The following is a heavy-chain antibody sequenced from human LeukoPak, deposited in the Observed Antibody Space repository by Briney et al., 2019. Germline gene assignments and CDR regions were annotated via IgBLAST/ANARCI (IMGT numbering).Heavy chain of an antibody. V-gene: IGHV5-51*01. CDR3: ARRLDGSSRHFDY. J-gene: IGHJ4*02. CDR1: GYSFSTYW. Sequence: GESLKISCKGSGYSFSTYWIGWVRQMPGKGLEWMGIIYPGDSDTRYSPSFQGQVTISADKSISTAYLQWSSLKASDTAMYYCARRLDGSSRHFDYWGQGTLVTVSS. CDR2: IYPGDSDT. D-gene: IGHD1-26*01.